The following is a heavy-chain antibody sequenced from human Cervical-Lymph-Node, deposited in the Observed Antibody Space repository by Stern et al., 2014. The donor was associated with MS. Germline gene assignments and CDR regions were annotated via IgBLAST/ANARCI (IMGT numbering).Heavy chain of an antibody. Sequence: QVQLVQSGAEVKKPGASVKVSCKASGYTFTGYYMHWVRQAPGQGLEWMGRINPNSGGTNYAQKFQGRVTMTRDTSISTAYMELSRLRSDDTAVYYCARIERSFRSTVTTGESMDVWGQGTTVTVSS. CDR1: GYTFTGYY. CDR3: ARIERSFRSTVTTGESMDV. V-gene: IGHV1-2*06. J-gene: IGHJ6*02. D-gene: IGHD4-11*01. CDR2: INPNSGGT.